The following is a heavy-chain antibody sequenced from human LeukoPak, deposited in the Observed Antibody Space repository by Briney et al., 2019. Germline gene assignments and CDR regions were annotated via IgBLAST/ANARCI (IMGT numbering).Heavy chain of an antibody. CDR2: ISSSGSTI. V-gene: IGHV3-11*01. D-gene: IGHD3-22*01. CDR3: ATPLDYYDRSDSHQGGD. Sequence: GGSLRLSCAASGFTFSDYYMSWIRQAPGKGLEWVSYISSSGSTIYYADSVKGRFTISRDNAKNSLYLQMNSLRAEDTAVYYCATPLDYYDRSDSHQGGDWGQGTLVTVSS. CDR1: GFTFSDYY. J-gene: IGHJ4*02.